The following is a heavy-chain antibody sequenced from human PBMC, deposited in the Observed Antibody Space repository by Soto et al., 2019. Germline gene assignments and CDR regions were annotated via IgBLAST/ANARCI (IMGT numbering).Heavy chain of an antibody. Sequence: ASVKVSCKASGYTVTTYYMHWVQQAPGQGLEWLGVINPSGGSTTYAQKFQGRVTMTRDTSTSTVYMELSSLRSEDTAVYYCARGSRSTDRCIDFWGQGPLVTVSS. J-gene: IGHJ4*02. V-gene: IGHV1-46*01. CDR1: GYTVTTYY. D-gene: IGHD1-1*01. CDR3: ARGSRSTDRCIDF. CDR2: INPSGGST.